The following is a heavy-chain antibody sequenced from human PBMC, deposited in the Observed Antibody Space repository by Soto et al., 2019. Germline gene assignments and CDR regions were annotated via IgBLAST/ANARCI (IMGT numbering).Heavy chain of an antibody. J-gene: IGHJ4*02. CDR1: GFTFSSYA. D-gene: IGHD3-10*01. CDR2: ISYDGSNK. CDR3: ERQDGPGRDYNDH. V-gene: IGHV3-30-3*01. Sequence: PGRSLRLSCAASGFTFSSYAMHWVRQAPGKGLEWVAVISYDGSNKYYADSVKGRFTISRDNSKNTLYLQMNSLRAEDTAVYYCERQDGPGRDYNDHWAQGTIGTVS.